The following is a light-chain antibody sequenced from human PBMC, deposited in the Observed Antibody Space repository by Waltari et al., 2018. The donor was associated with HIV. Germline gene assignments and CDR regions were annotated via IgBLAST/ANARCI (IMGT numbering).Light chain of an antibody. J-gene: IGKJ3*01. CDR2: LGS. Sequence: IVMTQSPLSLPVTPGEPASISCSSSQSLLHSNGYNFLDWYLQKPGQSPQLLIYLGSNRASGVPDRFSGSGSGTYFTLKISRVEAEDVGVYYCMQALQTPFTFGPGTKVDIK. CDR1: QSLLHSNGYNF. CDR3: MQALQTPFT. V-gene: IGKV2-28*01.